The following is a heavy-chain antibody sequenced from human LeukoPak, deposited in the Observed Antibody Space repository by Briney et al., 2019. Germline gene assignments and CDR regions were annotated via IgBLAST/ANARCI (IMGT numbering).Heavy chain of an antibody. CDR2: ISSSSSDT. D-gene: IGHD5-24*01. V-gene: IGHV3-11*06. CDR1: GFTFSDSY. J-gene: IGHJ4*02. Sequence: EGSLRLSCEASGFTFSDSYMSWIRQTPGKGLEWLSYISSSSSDTNYADSVKGRFTISRDNAKNSLYLQMNSLRAEDTAVYYCARGSRTIELGDDYWGQGTLVTVSS. CDR3: ARGSRTIELGDDY.